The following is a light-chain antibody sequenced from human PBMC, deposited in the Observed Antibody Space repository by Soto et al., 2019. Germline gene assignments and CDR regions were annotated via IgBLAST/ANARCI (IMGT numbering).Light chain of an antibody. CDR2: ENN. V-gene: IGLV1-51*02. Sequence: QSVTTQPPSVSAAPGQKVTISCSGSSSNIGNNYVSWYQQLPGTAPKLLIYENNKRPSGIPDRFSGSKSGTSATLGITGLQTGDEADYYCGTWDSSLSADVFGTGTKLTVL. J-gene: IGLJ1*01. CDR1: SSNIGNNY. CDR3: GTWDSSLSADV.